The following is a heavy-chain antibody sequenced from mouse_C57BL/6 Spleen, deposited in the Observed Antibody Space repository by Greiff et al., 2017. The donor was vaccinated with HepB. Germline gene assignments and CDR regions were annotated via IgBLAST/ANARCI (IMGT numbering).Heavy chain of an antibody. CDR2: IYPRDGST. Sequence: VQLQESGPELVKPGASVKLSCKASGYTFTSYDINWVKQRPGQGLEWIGWIYPRDGSTKYNEKFKGKATLTVDTSSSTAYMELHSLTSEDSAVYFCAREITTVVARYAMDYWGQGTSVTVSS. CDR3: AREITTVVARYAMDY. V-gene: IGHV1-85*01. CDR1: GYTFTSYD. J-gene: IGHJ4*01. D-gene: IGHD1-1*01.